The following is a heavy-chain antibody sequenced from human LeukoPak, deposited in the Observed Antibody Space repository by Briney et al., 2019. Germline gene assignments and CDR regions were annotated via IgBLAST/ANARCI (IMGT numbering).Heavy chain of an antibody. V-gene: IGHV3-49*04. CDR1: GFTFSDYY. Sequence: PGGSLRLSCAASGFTFSDYYMSWVRQAPGKGLEWVGFIRTKAYGGTTEYAASVNGRFTISRDDSKSIAYLQMNSLKTEDTAVYYCTRGDSSGYYNPTDFWGQGTLVTVSS. J-gene: IGHJ4*02. CDR2: IRTKAYGGTT. CDR3: TRGDSSGYYNPTDF. D-gene: IGHD3-22*01.